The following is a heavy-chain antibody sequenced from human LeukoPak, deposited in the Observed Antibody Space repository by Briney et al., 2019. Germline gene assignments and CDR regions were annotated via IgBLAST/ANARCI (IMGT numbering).Heavy chain of an antibody. CDR3: ASLCSGGSCYLESGWFDP. CDR1: GYSIRSGYY. J-gene: IGHJ5*02. CDR2: IYHSGST. D-gene: IGHD2-15*01. V-gene: IGHV4-38-2*01. Sequence: SETLSLTCAVSGYSIRSGYYWGWIRQPPGKGLEWIGSIYHSGSTYYSPSLKSRVTISVGTSKNQFSLKLSSVTAADTAVYYCASLCSGGSCYLESGWFDPWGQGTLVTVSS.